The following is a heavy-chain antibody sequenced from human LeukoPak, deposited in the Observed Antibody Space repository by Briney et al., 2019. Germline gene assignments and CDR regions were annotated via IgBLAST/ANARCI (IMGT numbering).Heavy chain of an antibody. Sequence: SETLSLTCAVYGGSFSGYYWSWIRQPPGKGLEWIGEINHSGSTNYNPSLKSRVTIPVDTSKNQFSLKLSSVTAADTAVYYCATRSVVVVVAATQDWFDPWGQGTLVTVSS. J-gene: IGHJ5*02. D-gene: IGHD2-15*01. CDR3: ATRSVVVVVAATQDWFDP. CDR2: INHSGST. V-gene: IGHV4-34*01. CDR1: GGSFSGYY.